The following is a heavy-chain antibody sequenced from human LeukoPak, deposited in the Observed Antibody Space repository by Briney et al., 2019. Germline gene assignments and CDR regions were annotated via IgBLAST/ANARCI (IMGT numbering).Heavy chain of an antibody. CDR1: GFTFSSYA. CDR3: ARDALSGSYMATDFDY. Sequence: GGSLRLSCAASGFTFSSYAMSWVRQAPGKGLEWVSSISSSSSYIYYADSVKGRFTISRDNAKNSLYLQMNSLRAEDTAVYYCARDALSGSYMATDFDYWGQGTLVTVSS. V-gene: IGHV3-21*01. J-gene: IGHJ4*02. CDR2: ISSSSSYI. D-gene: IGHD1-26*01.